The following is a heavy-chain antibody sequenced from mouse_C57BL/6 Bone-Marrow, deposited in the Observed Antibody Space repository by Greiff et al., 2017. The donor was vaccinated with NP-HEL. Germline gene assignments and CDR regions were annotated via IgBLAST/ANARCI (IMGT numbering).Heavy chain of an antibody. D-gene: IGHD1-1*01. V-gene: IGHV1-72*01. CDR1: GYTFTSYW. CDR3: ASSRYYGSTLSYAMDY. J-gene: IGHJ4*01. CDR2: IDPNSGGT. Sequence: QVQLKQPGAELVKPGASVKLSCKASGYTFTSYWMHWVKQRPGRGLEWIGRIDPNSGGTKYNEKFKSKATLTVDKPSSTAYMQLSSLTSEDSAVYYCASSRYYGSTLSYAMDYWGQGTSVTVSS.